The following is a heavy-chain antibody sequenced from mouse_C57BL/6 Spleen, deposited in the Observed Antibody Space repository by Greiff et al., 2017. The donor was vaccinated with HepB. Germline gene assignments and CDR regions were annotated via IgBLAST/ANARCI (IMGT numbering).Heavy chain of an antibody. CDR1: GYAFSSYW. CDR3: ASPIYYGNYYFDY. Sequence: QVQLQQSGAELVKPGASVKISCKASGYAFSSYWMNWVKQRPGKGLEWIGQIYPGDGDTNYNGKFKGKATLTADKSSSTAYMQLSSLTSEDSAVYFCASPIYYGNYYFDYWGQGTTLTVSS. CDR2: IYPGDGDT. D-gene: IGHD2-1*01. J-gene: IGHJ2*01. V-gene: IGHV1-80*01.